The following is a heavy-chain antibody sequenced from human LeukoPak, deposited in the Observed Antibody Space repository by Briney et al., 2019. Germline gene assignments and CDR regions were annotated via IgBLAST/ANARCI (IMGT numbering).Heavy chain of an antibody. V-gene: IGHV1-8*01. CDR2: MNPNSGNT. CDR1: GYTFTSYD. CDR3: ARAVAKRHYYYYYYMDV. Sequence: ASVKVSCKASGYTFTSYDINWVRQATGQGLEWMGWMNPNSGNTGYAQKFQGRVTMTRNTSISTAYMELGSLRSEDTAVYYCARAVAKRHYYYYYYMDVWGKGTTVTVSS. D-gene: IGHD5-24*01. J-gene: IGHJ6*03.